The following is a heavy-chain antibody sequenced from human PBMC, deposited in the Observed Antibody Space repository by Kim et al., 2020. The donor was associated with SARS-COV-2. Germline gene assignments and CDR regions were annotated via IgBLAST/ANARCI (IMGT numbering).Heavy chain of an antibody. Sequence: SVKVSCKASGGTFSSYAISWVRQAPGQGLEWMGGIIPIFGTANYAQKFQGRVTITADESTSTAYMELSSLRSEDTAVYYCARGLLSSVGSSSWYGPYYYYGMDVWGQGTTVTVSS. CDR2: IIPIFGTA. D-gene: IGHD6-13*01. V-gene: IGHV1-69*13. J-gene: IGHJ6*02. CDR1: GGTFSSYA. CDR3: ARGLLSSVGSSSWYGPYYYYGMDV.